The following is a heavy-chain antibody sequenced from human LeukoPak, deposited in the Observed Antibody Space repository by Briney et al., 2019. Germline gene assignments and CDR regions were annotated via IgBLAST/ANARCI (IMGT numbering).Heavy chain of an antibody. D-gene: IGHD3-3*01. Sequence: GRSLRLSCAASGFTFSSYGMHWVRQAPGKGLEWVAVISYDGSNEYYADSVKGRFTISRDNSKNTLYLQMNSLRAEDTAVYYCAKDLEGTPFDYWGQGTLVTVSS. CDR3: AKDLEGTPFDY. CDR1: GFTFSSYG. J-gene: IGHJ4*02. V-gene: IGHV3-30*18. CDR2: ISYDGSNE.